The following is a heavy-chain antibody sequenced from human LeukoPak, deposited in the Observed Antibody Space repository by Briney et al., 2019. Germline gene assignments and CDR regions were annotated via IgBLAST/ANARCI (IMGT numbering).Heavy chain of an antibody. CDR2: IYYSGST. D-gene: IGHD4-11*01. V-gene: IGHV4-61*01. CDR1: GGSIRSVSYY. Sequence: SETLSLTCSVSGGSIRSVSYYWGWIRQPPGKGLEWIGYIYYSGSTNYNPSLKSRVTISVDTSKNQFSLKLSSVTAADTAVYYCAREKTTVNYYYMDVWGKGTTVTVSS. CDR3: AREKTTVNYYYMDV. J-gene: IGHJ6*03.